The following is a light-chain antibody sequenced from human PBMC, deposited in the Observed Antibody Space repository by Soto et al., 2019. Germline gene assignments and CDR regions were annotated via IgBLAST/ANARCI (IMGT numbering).Light chain of an antibody. V-gene: IGKV1-39*01. Sequence: DIQLTQSPSSLSASVGDKVSIFCRASQSIDSYLNWYQQKAGKAPKLLIYDAFNLHSGVPSRFSGSGSGTHFTLTINTLQPEDFATYYCQQYGSSPLTFGGGTKVEIK. J-gene: IGKJ4*01. CDR2: DAF. CDR1: QSIDSY. CDR3: QQYGSSPLT.